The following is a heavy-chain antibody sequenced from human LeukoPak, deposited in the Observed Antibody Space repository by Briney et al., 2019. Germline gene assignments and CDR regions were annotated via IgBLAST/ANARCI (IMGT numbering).Heavy chain of an antibody. CDR3: ARLLKTDSSSDY. CDR2: IYHSGST. Sequence: SETLSLTCAVSGYSISSGYYWGWIRQPPGKGLEWIGSIYHSGSTNYNPSLKSRVTISVDTSKNQFSLKLSSVTAADTAVYYSARLLKTDSSSDYWGQGTLVTVSS. J-gene: IGHJ4*02. V-gene: IGHV4-38-2*01. CDR1: GYSISSGYY. D-gene: IGHD6-6*01.